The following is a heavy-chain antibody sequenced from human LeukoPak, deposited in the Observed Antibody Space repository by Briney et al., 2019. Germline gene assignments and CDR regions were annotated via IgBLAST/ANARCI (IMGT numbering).Heavy chain of an antibody. J-gene: IGHJ3*02. Sequence: GGSLRLSCAASGFTFTSYGMHWVRQAPGKGLEWVAVISYDGSNKYYADSVKGRFNISRDNSKNTLYLQMNSLRSDDTAVYYCARCGYCSSTSCSRGAFDIWGQGTMVTVSS. CDR3: ARCGYCSSTSCSRGAFDI. CDR2: ISYDGSNK. CDR1: GFTFTSYG. V-gene: IGHV3-30*03. D-gene: IGHD2-2*01.